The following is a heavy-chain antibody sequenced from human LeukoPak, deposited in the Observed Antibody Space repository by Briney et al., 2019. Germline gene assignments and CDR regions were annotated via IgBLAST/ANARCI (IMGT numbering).Heavy chain of an antibody. J-gene: IGHJ5*02. CDR2: MNPDSGGT. CDR3: ARTSRGVGFLVDP. CDR1: GYSFTSYD. Sequence: ASMKVSCKASGYSFTSYDINWMRQASGQGLEWLGWMNPDSGGTGYAQKFKGRITMTSDNSISTAHMELSSLRAEDTAVYYCARTSRGVGFLVDPWGQGTLVTVSS. D-gene: IGHD3-16*01. V-gene: IGHV1-8*01.